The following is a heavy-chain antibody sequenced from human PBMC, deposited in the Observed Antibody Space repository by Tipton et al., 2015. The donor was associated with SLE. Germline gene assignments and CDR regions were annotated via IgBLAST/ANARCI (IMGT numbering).Heavy chain of an antibody. CDR1: GGSLSSYY. CDR2: IYHSGST. J-gene: IGHJ3*02. Sequence: GLVKPSETLSLTCTVSGGSLSSYYWSWIRQPPGKGLEWIGSIYHSGSTYYNPSLKSRVTISVDTSKNQFSLKLSSVTAADTAVYYCVRELDTFDIWGQGTMVTVSS. CDR3: VRELDTFDI. V-gene: IGHV4-38-2*02.